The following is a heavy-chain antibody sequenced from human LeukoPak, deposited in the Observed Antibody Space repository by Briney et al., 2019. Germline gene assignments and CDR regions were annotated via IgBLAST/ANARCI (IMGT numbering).Heavy chain of an antibody. CDR3: ARDRDFRSGYYHFDY. CDR1: GGSISSSSYY. CDR2: IYYSGST. J-gene: IGHJ4*02. D-gene: IGHD3-3*01. V-gene: IGHV4-39*07. Sequence: SETLSLTCTVSGGSISSSSYYWGWIRQPPGKGLEWIGSIYYSGSTYYNPSLKSRVTISVDTSKNQFSLKLSSVTAADTAVYYCARDRDFRSGYYHFDYWGQGTLVTVSS.